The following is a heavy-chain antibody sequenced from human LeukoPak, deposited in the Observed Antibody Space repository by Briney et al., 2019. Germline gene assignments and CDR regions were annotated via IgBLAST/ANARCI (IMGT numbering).Heavy chain of an antibody. CDR1: GYTFTDYY. CDR3: EIYGDPADY. CDR2: IDPNSGGT. J-gene: IGHJ4*02. V-gene: IGHV1-2*02. Sequence: ASVKVSCKASGYTFTDYYMHWVQQAPGQGLEWMGWIDPNSGGTNYAQKFQGRVTMTRDTSISTAYMELSRLRADDTAMYSCEIYGDPADYWGQGTLVTVSS. D-gene: IGHD4-17*01.